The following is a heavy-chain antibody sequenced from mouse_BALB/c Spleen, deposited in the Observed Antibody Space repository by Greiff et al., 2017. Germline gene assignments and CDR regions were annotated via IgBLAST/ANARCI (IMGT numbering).Heavy chain of an antibody. D-gene: IGHD2-4*01. CDR3: ARGLRRGYAMDY. V-gene: IGHV1S56*01. Sequence: QVQLQQSGPELVKPGASVKMSCKASGYTFPSYYIHWVKQRPGQGLEWIGWIYPGDGSTKYNEKFKGKTTLTADKSSSTAYMLLSSLTSEDSAIYFGARGLRRGYAMDYWGQGTSVTVSS. CDR1: GYTFPSYY. J-gene: IGHJ4*01. CDR2: IYPGDGST.